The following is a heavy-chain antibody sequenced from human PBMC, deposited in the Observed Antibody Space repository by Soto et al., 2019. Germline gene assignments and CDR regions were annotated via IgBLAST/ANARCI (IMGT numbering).Heavy chain of an antibody. J-gene: IGHJ5*02. D-gene: IGHD6-19*01. CDR3: ARELGWLVSNWFDP. Sequence: TSETLSLTCTVSGGSISSYYRSWIRQPPGKGLEWIGYIYYSGSTNYNPSLKSRVTISVDKSKNQFSLKLSSVTAADTAVYYCARELGWLVSNWFDPWGQGTLVTVSS. CDR1: GGSISSYY. V-gene: IGHV4-59*01. CDR2: IYYSGST.